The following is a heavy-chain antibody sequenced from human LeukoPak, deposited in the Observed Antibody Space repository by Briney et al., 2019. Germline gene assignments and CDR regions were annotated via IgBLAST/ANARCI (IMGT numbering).Heavy chain of an antibody. D-gene: IGHD3-10*01. Sequence: QTGRSLRLSCAASGFTFSSYVMHWVRQAPGKGLEWVAFIHYDGTNEYYADSVKGRFTISRDNFKNTLSLQMNGLRVEDTALYYCVISGFDPWGQETLVTVSS. CDR2: IHYDGTNE. CDR3: VISGFDP. J-gene: IGHJ5*02. CDR1: GFTFSSYV. V-gene: IGHV3-30*04.